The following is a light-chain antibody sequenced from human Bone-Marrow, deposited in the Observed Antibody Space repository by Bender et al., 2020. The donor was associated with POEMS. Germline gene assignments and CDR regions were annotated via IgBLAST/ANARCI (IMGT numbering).Light chain of an antibody. V-gene: IGLV1-40*01. J-gene: IGLJ1*01. CDR3: QSYDFSPSASV. CDR1: SSNIGAGYD. CDR2: GNS. Sequence: QSVVTQPPSVSGAPGQRVTISCTGSSSNIGAGYDVHWYQQLPGTAPKLLIYGNSNRPSGVPDRFSGSKSGTSASLAITGLQAEDEADYYCQSYDFSPSASVFGTGTKVTVL.